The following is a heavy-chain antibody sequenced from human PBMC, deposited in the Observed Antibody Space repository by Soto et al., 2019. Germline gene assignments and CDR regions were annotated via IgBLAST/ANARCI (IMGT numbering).Heavy chain of an antibody. Sequence: QITLKESGPTLVKPTQTLTLTCTFSGFSLSTSGVGVGWIRQPPRQALEWLALIYCDDDKRYSPSLKSRLTITKDTSKNQVVLTMTNMDPVDTATYYCAHRPSYCSGGSCYSGFDYWGQGTLVTVSS. CDR1: GFSLSTSGVG. CDR3: AHRPSYCSGGSCYSGFDY. V-gene: IGHV2-5*02. CDR2: IYCDDDK. D-gene: IGHD2-15*01. J-gene: IGHJ4*02.